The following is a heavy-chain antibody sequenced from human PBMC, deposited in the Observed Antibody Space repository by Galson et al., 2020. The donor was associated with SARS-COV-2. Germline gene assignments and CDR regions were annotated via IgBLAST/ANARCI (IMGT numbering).Heavy chain of an antibody. CDR3: ARSPGSSVTSFPYWYFDL. V-gene: IGHV4-59*01. CDR1: GGSISGYY. J-gene: IGHJ2*01. Sequence: SETLSLTCSVPGGSISGYYWSWIRQPPGRGLEWIGYIYYSGSNNYNPSLKSRVTISVDTSTNQFSLKLSYVTAADTAVYYCARSPGSSVTSFPYWYFDLWGRGTLVTVSS. D-gene: IGHD4-17*01. CDR2: IYYSGSN.